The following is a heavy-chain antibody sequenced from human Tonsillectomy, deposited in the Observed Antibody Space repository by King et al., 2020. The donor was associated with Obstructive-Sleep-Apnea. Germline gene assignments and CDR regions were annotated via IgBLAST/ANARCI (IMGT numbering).Heavy chain of an antibody. D-gene: IGHD2-15*01. V-gene: IGHV4-39*07. J-gene: IGHJ3*02. CDR3: ARGVVVAATGAFDI. CDR1: GGSISSSSYY. CDR2: IYYSGST. Sequence: LQLQESGPGLVKPSETLSLTCTVSGGSISSSSYYWGWIRQPPGKGLEWIGRIYYSGSTYYNPSLKSRVTISVDTSKNQFSLKLSSVTAADTAVYYCARGVVVAATGAFDIWGQGTMVTVSS.